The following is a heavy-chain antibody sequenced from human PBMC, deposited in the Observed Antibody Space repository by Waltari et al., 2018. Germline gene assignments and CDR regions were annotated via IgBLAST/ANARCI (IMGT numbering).Heavy chain of an antibody. CDR1: GCSVRPPAYY. J-gene: IGHJ4*02. CDR2: IYYSGST. Sequence: QLPLQESGPALVRPSEALTLSCPVSGCSVRPPAYYWRCVRQSPGKGLEWIETIYYSGSTSYNPSLKSRVTISRDTSKNQLSLELTSVTAADTAIYYCASHLWYRDLSRVAFDFWGQGTLVAVSS. D-gene: IGHD3-10*01. CDR3: ASHLWYRDLSRVAFDF. V-gene: IGHV4-39*07.